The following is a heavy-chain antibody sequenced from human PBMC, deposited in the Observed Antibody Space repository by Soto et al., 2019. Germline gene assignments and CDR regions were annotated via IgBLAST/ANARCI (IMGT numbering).Heavy chain of an antibody. V-gene: IGHV6-1*01. Sequence: SPPLSLTCAISGDSVSSKSAAWNWIRQSPSRGLEWLGRTYYRSKWYNDYAVSVKGRITVNPDTSKNQFSLQLNSVTPEDTAVYYCTRLVGGTADYWGQGTLVTVSS. CDR2: TYYRSKWYN. CDR3: TRLVGGTADY. D-gene: IGHD1-26*01. J-gene: IGHJ4*02. CDR1: GDSVSSKSAA.